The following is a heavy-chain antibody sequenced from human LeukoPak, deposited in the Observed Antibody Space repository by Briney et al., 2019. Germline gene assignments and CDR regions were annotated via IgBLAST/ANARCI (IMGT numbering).Heavy chain of an antibody. CDR3: AREQQQLVLSGDFDH. CDR2: INHSGST. D-gene: IGHD6-13*01. J-gene: IGHJ4*02. CDR1: GGSFSGYY. Sequence: SETLSLTCAVYGGSFSGYYWSWIRQPPGKGLEWIGEINHSGSTNYNPSLKSRVTISVDTSKNQFSLKLSSVTAADTAVYYCAREQQQLVLSGDFDHWGRGILVTVSS. V-gene: IGHV4-34*01.